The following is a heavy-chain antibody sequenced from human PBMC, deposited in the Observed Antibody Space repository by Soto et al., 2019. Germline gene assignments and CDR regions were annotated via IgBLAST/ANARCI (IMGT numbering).Heavy chain of an antibody. V-gene: IGHV3-23*01. CDR2: TSGSGGST. CDR1: GFRFSTYA. Sequence: GGSLRLSCAASGFRFSTYAMSWVRQAPGKGLEWVSATSGSGGSTYYADSVKGRFPISRDNSKNTLYLQMNSLRARDTAVYYCAKGVDYYDSSGYYSYYYNGMDVWGQGTTVTVSS. J-gene: IGHJ6*02. D-gene: IGHD3-22*01. CDR3: AKGVDYYDSSGYYSYYYNGMDV.